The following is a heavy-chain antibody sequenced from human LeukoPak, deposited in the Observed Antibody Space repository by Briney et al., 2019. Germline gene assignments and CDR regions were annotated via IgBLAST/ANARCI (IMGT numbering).Heavy chain of an antibody. J-gene: IGHJ4*02. Sequence: PGGSLRLSCAASGFTFSSYAMHWVRQAPGKGLGWVAVISYDGSNKYYAASVKGRFTISRDNSKNTLYLQMNSLRAEDTAVYYCARDRMTTVTTLSYFDYWGQGTLVTVSS. D-gene: IGHD4-17*01. CDR3: ARDRMTTVTTLSYFDY. CDR2: ISYDGSNK. CDR1: GFTFSSYA. V-gene: IGHV3-30*04.